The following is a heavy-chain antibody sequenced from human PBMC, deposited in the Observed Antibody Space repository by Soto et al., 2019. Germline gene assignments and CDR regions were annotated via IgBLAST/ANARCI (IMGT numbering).Heavy chain of an antibody. V-gene: IGHV1-18*01. CDR3: ARHWEDYGDYEYYYYYMDV. D-gene: IGHD4-17*01. Sequence: ASVKVSCKASGYTFTSYGISWVRQAPGQGLEWMGWISAYNGNTNYAQKLQGRVTMTTDTSTSTAYMELRSLSSVTAADTAVYYCARHWEDYGDYEYYYYYMDVWGKGTTVTVSS. CDR1: GYTFTSYG. J-gene: IGHJ6*03. CDR2: ISAYNGNT.